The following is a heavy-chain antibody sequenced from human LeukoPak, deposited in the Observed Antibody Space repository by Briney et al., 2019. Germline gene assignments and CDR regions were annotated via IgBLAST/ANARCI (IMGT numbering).Heavy chain of an antibody. J-gene: IGHJ1*01. CDR3: ARVVGYGSGSYRNEYFQH. CDR1: GGSISSYY. D-gene: IGHD3-10*01. CDR2: IYYSGST. V-gene: IGHV4-59*01. Sequence: SETLSLTCTVSGGSISSYYWSWIRQPPGKGLEWIGYIYYSGSTNYNPSLKSRVTISVDTSKNQFSLKLSSVTAADTAVYYCARVVGYGSGSYRNEYFQHWGQGTLVTVSS.